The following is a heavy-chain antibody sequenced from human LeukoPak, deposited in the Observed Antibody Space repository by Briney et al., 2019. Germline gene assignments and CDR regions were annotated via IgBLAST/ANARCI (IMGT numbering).Heavy chain of an antibody. CDR3: ARRNYYGSGSYYA. CDR1: GGSITSSGSY. V-gene: IGHV4-39*01. CDR2: VFYSGST. Sequence: SETLSLTCTVSGGSITSSGSYWGWIRQPPGEGLEWIASVFYSGSTYYNPSLKSRVTISVDTSKNQFSLRLSSVTAADTAVYYCARRNYYGSGSYYAWGQGALLTVSS. J-gene: IGHJ5*02. D-gene: IGHD3-10*01.